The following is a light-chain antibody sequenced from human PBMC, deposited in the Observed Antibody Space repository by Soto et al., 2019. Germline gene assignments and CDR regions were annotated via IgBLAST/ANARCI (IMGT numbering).Light chain of an antibody. CDR2: GPS. CDR3: HQFGSSPQT. J-gene: IGKJ5*01. Sequence: IVLRQSACTLSLSPGERATLSCRASQSVSSSHIACYQQKPGQAPRRLIYGPSSRATGIPERFSGSGSGTDFTLSISRLEPEDLAVYYCHQFGSSPQTFG. V-gene: IGKV3-20*01. CDR1: QSVSSSH.